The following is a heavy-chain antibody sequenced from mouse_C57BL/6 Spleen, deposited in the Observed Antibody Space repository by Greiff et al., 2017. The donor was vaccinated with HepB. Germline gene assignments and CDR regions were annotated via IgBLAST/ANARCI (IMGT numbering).Heavy chain of an antibody. V-gene: IGHV5-15*01. CDR1: GFTFSDYG. Sequence: DVHLVESGGGLVQPGGSLKLSCAASGFTFSDYGMAWVRQAPRKGPEWVAFISNLAYSIYYADTVTGRFTISRENAKNTLYLEMSSLRSEDTAMYYCARQGVRGYFDVWGTGTTVTVSS. CDR3: ARQGVRGYFDV. CDR2: ISNLAYSI. J-gene: IGHJ1*03. D-gene: IGHD2-14*01.